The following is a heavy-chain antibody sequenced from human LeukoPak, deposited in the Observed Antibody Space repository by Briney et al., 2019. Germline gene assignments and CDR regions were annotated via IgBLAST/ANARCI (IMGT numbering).Heavy chain of an antibody. Sequence: LETLSLTCAVYGGSFSGYYWSWIRQPPGKGLEWIGEINHSGSTNYNPSLKSRVTISVDTSKNQFSLKLSSVTAADTAVYYCARARGSADYWGQGTLVTVSS. CDR3: ARARGSADY. V-gene: IGHV4-34*01. CDR2: INHSGST. CDR1: GGSFSGYY. J-gene: IGHJ4*02. D-gene: IGHD2-15*01.